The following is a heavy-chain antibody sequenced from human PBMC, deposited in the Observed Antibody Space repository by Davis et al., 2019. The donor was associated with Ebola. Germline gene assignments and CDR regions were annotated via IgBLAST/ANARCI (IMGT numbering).Heavy chain of an antibody. V-gene: IGHV3-13*01. CDR2: IGTAGDT. CDR3: ARVRWLVPDY. Sequence: PGGSLRLSCAASGSTLRSYDMHWVRQAPGKGLEWVSAIGTAGDTYYPASVKGRFTISRENAKNSLYLQMNSLRAEDTAVYYCARVRWLVPDYWGQGILVTVSS. D-gene: IGHD6-19*01. J-gene: IGHJ4*02. CDR1: GSTLRSYD.